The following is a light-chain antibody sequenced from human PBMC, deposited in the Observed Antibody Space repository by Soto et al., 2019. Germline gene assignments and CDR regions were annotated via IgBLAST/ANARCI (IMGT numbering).Light chain of an antibody. V-gene: IGKV3-15*01. Sequence: EIVMTQSPGPLSVSPGERATLSCRASESVSSNLAWYQQKPGQAPSLLIYGASTRAAGVPVRFSGSGSGTEFTLTIRSLESEDFAVYYCQQYNYWARTFGQRTKVEIK. J-gene: IGKJ1*01. CDR1: ESVSSN. CDR3: QQYNYWART. CDR2: GAS.